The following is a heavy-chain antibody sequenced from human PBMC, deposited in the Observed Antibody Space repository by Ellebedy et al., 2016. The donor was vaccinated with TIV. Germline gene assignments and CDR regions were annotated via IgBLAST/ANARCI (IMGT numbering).Heavy chain of an antibody. V-gene: IGHV3-33*08. J-gene: IGHJ4*02. CDR2: IWYDGSYK. D-gene: IGHD6-19*01. CDR1: GFTFSSYD. CDR3: ARAYSSGWSIHYYFEF. Sequence: GGSLRLSCAASGFTFSSYDMHWVRQAPGKGLEWVAVIWYDGSYKSYTESVKGRFTISRDNPKNSLYLHMNSLRADDTAVYYCARAYSSGWSIHYYFEFWGRGTLVTVSS.